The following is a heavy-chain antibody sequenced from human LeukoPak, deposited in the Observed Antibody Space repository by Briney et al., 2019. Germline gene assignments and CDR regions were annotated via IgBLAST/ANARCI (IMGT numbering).Heavy chain of an antibody. Sequence: PSETLSLTCPVSGGSIRSSYYYWGWIRQPPGKGLEWIGSIYDSGSTYYNPSLKSRVTISVDTSKNQFFLNLSSVTAADTAVYYCAGLVGRYSSGLYYYYFDYWGQGTLVTVSS. CDR1: GGSIRSSYYY. J-gene: IGHJ4*02. CDR3: AGLVGRYSSGLYYYYFDY. CDR2: IYDSGST. D-gene: IGHD3-22*01. V-gene: IGHV4-39*07.